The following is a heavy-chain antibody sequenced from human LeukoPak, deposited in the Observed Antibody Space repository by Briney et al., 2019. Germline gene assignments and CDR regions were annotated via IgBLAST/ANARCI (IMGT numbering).Heavy chain of an antibody. CDR1: GFTFSSYA. CDR2: ISGSGDTT. CDR3: AKDLTYDYDSTGYYFGY. J-gene: IGHJ4*02. Sequence: GGSLRLSCAASGFTFSSYAMSWVRQAPGKGLELVSGISGSGDTTYYADSVKGRFTISRDNSKNTLYLQLNSLRAEDRAIYYCAKDLTYDYDSTGYYFGYWGQGTLVTVSS. V-gene: IGHV3-23*01. D-gene: IGHD3-22*01.